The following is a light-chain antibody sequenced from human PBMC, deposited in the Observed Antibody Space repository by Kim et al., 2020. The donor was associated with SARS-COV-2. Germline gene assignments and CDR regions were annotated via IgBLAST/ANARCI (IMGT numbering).Light chain of an antibody. CDR2: GTS. V-gene: IGKV3-20*01. CDR3: QQYGGSPPMYT. Sequence: GDRGNRPCRASRRVGSRKLAWYLQKHAQAPRHPIYGTSNRATGSQDRYSGRGSGTDCTLTISRLESEDCAVYYCQQYGGSPPMYTCGQGKKLE. CDR1: RRVGSRK. J-gene: IGKJ2*01.